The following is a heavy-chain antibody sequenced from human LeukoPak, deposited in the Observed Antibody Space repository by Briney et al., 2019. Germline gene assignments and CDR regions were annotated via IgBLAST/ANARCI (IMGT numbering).Heavy chain of an antibody. V-gene: IGHV1-3*04. J-gene: IGHJ4*02. CDR3: ARNTETAIPLPYYFDY. CDR2: INTGNGNT. D-gene: IGHD2-21*02. CDR1: GYTFTSYA. Sequence: ASVQVSCKASGYTFTSYAIHWVRQAPGQRLECMGWINTGNGNTKYSQKFQGRVTITRDTSASTAYMDLSSLGSEDTAVYYCARNTETAIPLPYYFDYWGQGTLVTVSS.